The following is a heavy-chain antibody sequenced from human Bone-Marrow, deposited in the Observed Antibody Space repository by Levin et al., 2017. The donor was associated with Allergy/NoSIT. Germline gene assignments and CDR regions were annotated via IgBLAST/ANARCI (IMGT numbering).Heavy chain of an antibody. V-gene: IGHV3-9*01. CDR1: KFIFDDYG. CDR2: ISWNSGKT. D-gene: IGHD1/OR15-1a*01. Sequence: GGSLRLSCATSKFIFDDYGMYWVRQAPGKGLEWVSGISWNSGKTHYADSVKGRFIISRDNAKNSLYLQMNSLRTEDTALYYCVKSLNRMNIHEGFDFGGQGTMVTVSA. J-gene: IGHJ3*01. CDR3: VKSLNRMNIHEGFDF.